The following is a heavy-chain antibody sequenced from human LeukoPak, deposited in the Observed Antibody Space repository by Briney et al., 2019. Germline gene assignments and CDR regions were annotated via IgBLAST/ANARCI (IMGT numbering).Heavy chain of an antibody. Sequence: PSQTLSLTCTVSGGSISSGDYYWSWIRQPPGKGLEWIGSIYHSGSTYYNPSLKSRVTISVDTSKNQFSLKLSSVTAADTAVYYCARVYGSGWQDDAFDIWGQGTMVTVSS. V-gene: IGHV4-30-4*01. CDR3: ARVYGSGWQDDAFDI. CDR2: IYHSGST. CDR1: GGSISSGDYY. J-gene: IGHJ3*02. D-gene: IGHD6-19*01.